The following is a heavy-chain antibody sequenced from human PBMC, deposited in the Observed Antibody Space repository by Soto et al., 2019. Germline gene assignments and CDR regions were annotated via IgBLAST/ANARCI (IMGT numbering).Heavy chain of an antibody. Sequence: EVQLVESRGGLVQPGGSLRLSCAASGFTFSSYSMNWVRQAPGKGLEWVSYISSSSSTIYYADSVKGRFTISRDNAKNSLYLQMNSLRAEDTAVYYCARERGYSGYDSGWFDPWGQGTLVTVSS. D-gene: IGHD5-12*01. CDR1: GFTFSSYS. CDR2: ISSSSSTI. CDR3: ARERGYSGYDSGWFDP. V-gene: IGHV3-48*01. J-gene: IGHJ5*02.